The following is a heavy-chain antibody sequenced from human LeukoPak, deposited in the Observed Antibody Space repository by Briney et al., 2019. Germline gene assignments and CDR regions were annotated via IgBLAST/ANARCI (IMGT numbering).Heavy chain of an antibody. CDR3: AKDGGLWVSAHWGDS. CDR1: GFTFSNYA. D-gene: IGHD7-27*01. J-gene: IGHJ4*02. Sequence: GGSLRLSCAASGFTFSNYAMSWVRQTPGKGLEWVSTISVNGGSTYSADSVRGRFTVSRDNSKNTLYLQMNSLRAEDTAVYYCAKDGGLWVSAHWGDSWGRGTLVTVSS. CDR2: ISVNGGST. V-gene: IGHV3-23*01.